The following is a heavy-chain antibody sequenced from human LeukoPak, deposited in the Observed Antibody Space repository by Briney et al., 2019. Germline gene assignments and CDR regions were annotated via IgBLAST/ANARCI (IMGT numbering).Heavy chain of an antibody. CDR1: GYTFTSYG. Sequence: ASVRVSCKASGYTFTSYGISWVRQAPGQGLEWMGWISAYNGNTNYAQKLQGRVTMTTDTSTSTAYMELRSLRSDDTAVYYCARGVYAGYSSSSGIGDWGQGTLVTVSS. V-gene: IGHV1-18*01. D-gene: IGHD6-6*01. CDR3: ARGVYAGYSSSSGIGD. CDR2: ISAYNGNT. J-gene: IGHJ4*02.